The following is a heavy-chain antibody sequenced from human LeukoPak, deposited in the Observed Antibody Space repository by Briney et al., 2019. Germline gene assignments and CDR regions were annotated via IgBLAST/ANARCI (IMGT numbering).Heavy chain of an antibody. V-gene: IGHV4-59*08. CDR2: IYSTGST. J-gene: IGHJ4*02. D-gene: IGHD6-19*01. CDR1: GSSTSNYY. CDR3: ARHEGLARPFDY. Sequence: SETLSLTCSVSGSSTSNYYWSWIRQSPGKGLEWIGYIYSTGSTDYNPSLKSRVTISVETSKNQFSLRLSSVTAADTAVYFCARHEGLARPFDYWGQGTLVPVSS.